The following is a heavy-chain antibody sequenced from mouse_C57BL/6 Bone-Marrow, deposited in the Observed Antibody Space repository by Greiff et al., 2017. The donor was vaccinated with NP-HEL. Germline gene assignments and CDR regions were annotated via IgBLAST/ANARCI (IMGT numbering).Heavy chain of an antibody. D-gene: IGHD2-1*01. CDR3: ARHGKGGY. CDR2: INPGSGGT. J-gene: IGHJ2*01. Sequence: QVQLQQSGAELVRPGTSVKVSCKASGYAFTNYLIEWVKQRPGQGLEWIGVINPGSGGTNYNEKFKGKATLTADKSSSTAYMQLSSLTSEDSAVYFCARHGKGGYWGQGTTLTVSS. CDR1: GYAFTNYL. V-gene: IGHV1-54*01.